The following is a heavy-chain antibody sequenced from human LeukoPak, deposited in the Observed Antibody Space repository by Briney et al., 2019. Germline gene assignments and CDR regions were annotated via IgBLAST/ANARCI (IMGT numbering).Heavy chain of an antibody. CDR2: IYHSGST. V-gene: IGHV4-4*02. CDR3: ARAYYDILTGLDAFDT. D-gene: IGHD3-9*01. Sequence: SETLSLTCAVSGGSISSSNWWSWVRQPPGKGLEWIGEIYHSGSTNYNPSLKSRVTISVDKSKNQFSLKLSSVTAADTAVYYCARAYYDILTGLDAFDTWGQGTMVTVSS. J-gene: IGHJ3*02. CDR1: GGSISSSNW.